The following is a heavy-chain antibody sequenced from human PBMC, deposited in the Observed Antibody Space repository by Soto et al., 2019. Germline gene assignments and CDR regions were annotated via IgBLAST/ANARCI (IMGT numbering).Heavy chain of an antibody. D-gene: IGHD2-15*01. CDR3: ARGVAFLDY. CDR1: GYTFSRYA. CDR2: IHAGNGNT. J-gene: IGHJ4*02. V-gene: IGHV1-3*01. Sequence: ASVKVSFKACGYTFSRYAIHWVRQAPGQGLEWMGWIHAGNGNTKYSQSFQGRVTISRDTSATTAYMELNSLRSEDTAVYYCARGVAFLDYWGQGTLVTSPQ.